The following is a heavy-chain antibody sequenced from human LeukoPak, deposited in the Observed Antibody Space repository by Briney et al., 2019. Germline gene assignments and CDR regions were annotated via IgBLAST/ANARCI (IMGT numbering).Heavy chain of an antibody. D-gene: IGHD3-22*01. Sequence: KPSETLSLICTVSGGSISHYFWNWVRQPAGKGLEWIGRIYTNENTNYNPSLKSRVTISVDMSKNQFSLKLSSVTAADTAVYYCVRETTMIGTPYYMDVWGKGTTVTVSS. J-gene: IGHJ6*03. CDR2: IYTNENT. V-gene: IGHV4-4*07. CDR1: GGSISHYF. CDR3: VRETTMIGTPYYMDV.